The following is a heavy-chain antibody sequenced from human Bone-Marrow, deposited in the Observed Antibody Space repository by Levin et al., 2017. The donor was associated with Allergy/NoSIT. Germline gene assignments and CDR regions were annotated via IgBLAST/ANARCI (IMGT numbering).Heavy chain of an antibody. CDR2: ISYDGSNE. CDR1: GFTFSNFA. Sequence: SCAASGFTFSNFAMHWVRQAPGKGLEWVAVISYDGSNEYYVDSVKGRFTTSRDDSKNTLYLQMNGLRHEDTAVYYCAKVAGSWKDHNAFEIWGQGTMVVVSS. V-gene: IGHV3-30*18. J-gene: IGHJ3*02. CDR3: AKVAGSWKDHNAFEI. D-gene: IGHD6-13*01.